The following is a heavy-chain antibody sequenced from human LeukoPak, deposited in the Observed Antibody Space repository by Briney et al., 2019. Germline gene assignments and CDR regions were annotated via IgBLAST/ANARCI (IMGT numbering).Heavy chain of an antibody. CDR3: ARARCSGGSCYALDY. CDR2: IYTSGST. J-gene: IGHJ4*02. CDR1: GGSISSYY. Sequence: SETLSLTCTVSGGSISSYYWSWIRQPPGKGLEWIGRIYTSGSTNYNPSLKSRVTISVDTSKNQFSLKLSSVTAADTAVYYCARARCSGGSCYALDYWGQGTLVTVSS. D-gene: IGHD2-15*01. V-gene: IGHV4-4*08.